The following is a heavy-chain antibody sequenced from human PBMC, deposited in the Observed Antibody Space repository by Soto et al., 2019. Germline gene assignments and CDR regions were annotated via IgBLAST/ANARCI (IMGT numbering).Heavy chain of an antibody. V-gene: IGHV1-18*01. CDR2: ISAYNGNT. D-gene: IGHD3-22*01. CDR3: ARDSAVYYDSRGGFDP. J-gene: IGHJ5*02. Sequence: ASVKVSCKASGYTFTSYGISWVRQAPGQGLEWMGWISAYNGNTNYAQKLQGRVTMTTDTSTSTAYMELRSLRSDDTAVYYCARDSAVYYDSRGGFDPWGRGTLVTVSS. CDR1: GYTFTSYG.